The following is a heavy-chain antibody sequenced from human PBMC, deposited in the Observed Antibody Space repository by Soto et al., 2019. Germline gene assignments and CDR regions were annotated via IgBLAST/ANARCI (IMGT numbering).Heavy chain of an antibody. J-gene: IGHJ4*02. CDR1: GGSISSYY. V-gene: IGHV4-59*08. CDR3: ARLQTGY. Sequence: PSETLSLTCTVSGGSISSYYWSWIRQPPGKGLGWIGYIYYSGSTNYNPSLKSRVTISVDTSKNQFSLKLSSVTAADTAVYYCARLQTGYWGQGTLVTVSS. CDR2: IYYSGST. D-gene: IGHD3-9*01.